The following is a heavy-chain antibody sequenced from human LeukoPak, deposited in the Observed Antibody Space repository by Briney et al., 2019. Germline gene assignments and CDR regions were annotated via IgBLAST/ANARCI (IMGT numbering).Heavy chain of an antibody. D-gene: IGHD2-2*01. CDR1: GYTFTGCY. CDR2: IIPNLGMA. V-gene: IGHV1-69*04. CDR3: ARDLVCTMNCKDS. J-gene: IGHJ4*02. Sequence: SVKVSCKASGYTFTGCYMHWVRQAPGQGLEWMGRIIPNLGMALYAQKFKGRVTITADKSPSTAYMELSSLTSEDTAVYFCARDLVCTMNCKDSWGQGTLVTVS.